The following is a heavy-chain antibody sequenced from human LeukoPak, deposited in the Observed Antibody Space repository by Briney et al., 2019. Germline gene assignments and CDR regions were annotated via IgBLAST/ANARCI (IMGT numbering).Heavy chain of an antibody. CDR1: GGSISSYY. J-gene: IGHJ4*02. D-gene: IGHD2-15*01. Sequence: SETLSLTCTVSGGSISSYYWSWIRQPPGKGLEWIGYIYYSGSTNYNPSLKSRVTISVDTSKNQFSLKLSSVTATDTAVYYCARGGPVAATLYYWGQGTLVTVSS. CDR2: IYYSGST. CDR3: ARGGPVAATLYY. V-gene: IGHV4-59*01.